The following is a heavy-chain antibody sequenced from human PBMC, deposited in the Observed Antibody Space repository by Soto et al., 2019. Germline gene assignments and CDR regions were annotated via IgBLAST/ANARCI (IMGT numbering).Heavy chain of an antibody. J-gene: IGHJ4*02. V-gene: IGHV3-30*18. CDR1: GFTFSSYG. CDR3: AKEEAAAGSFDY. Sequence: GGSLRLSCAASGFTFSSYGMHWVRQAPGKGLEWVAVISYDGSNKYYADSVKGRFTISRDNSKNTLYLQMNSQRAEDTAVYYCAKEEAAAGSFDYWGQGTLVTVSS. CDR2: ISYDGSNK. D-gene: IGHD6-13*01.